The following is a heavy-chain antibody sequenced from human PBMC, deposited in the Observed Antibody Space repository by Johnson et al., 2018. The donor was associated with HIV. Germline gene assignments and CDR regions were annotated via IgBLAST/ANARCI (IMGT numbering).Heavy chain of an antibody. J-gene: IGHJ4*03. V-gene: IGHV3-64*01. CDR2: ISNNGGDT. Sequence: EQLVESGGGLVQPGGSLRLSCAASGFIFSTYAMHWVRQAPGKGLEYVSAISNNGGDTYYANSVEGRFTISRDNSKNTLYLQMGSLGAEDTAVYYCAIPYYYDSGVYHWGQGTVVTVSS. D-gene: IGHD3-22*01. CDR1: GFIFSTYA. CDR3: AIPYYYDSGVYH.